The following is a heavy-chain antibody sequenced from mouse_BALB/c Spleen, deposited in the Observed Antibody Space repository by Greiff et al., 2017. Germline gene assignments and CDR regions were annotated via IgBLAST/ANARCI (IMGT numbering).Heavy chain of an antibody. CDR3: NAGGRLRRDMDY. CDR1: GFNIKDYY. D-gene: IGHD2-2*01. J-gene: IGHJ4*01. Sequence: EVQRVESGAELVRSGASVKLSCTASGFNIKDYYMHWVKQRPEQGLEWIGWIDPENGDTEYAPKFQGKATMTADTSSNTAYLQLSSLTSEDTAVYYCNAGGRLRRDMDYWGQGTSVTVSS. CDR2: IDPENGDT. V-gene: IGHV14-4*02.